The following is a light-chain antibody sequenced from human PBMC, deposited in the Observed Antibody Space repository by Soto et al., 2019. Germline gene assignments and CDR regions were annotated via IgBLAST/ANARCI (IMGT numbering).Light chain of an antibody. J-gene: IGKJ1*01. CDR1: QSIRDW. CDR2: KAS. V-gene: IGKV1-5*03. Sequence: DIQMTQSPSSLSASVGDRVTITCRASQSIRDWLAWYQQKPGKAPKFLIYKASSLESGIPSRFSGSGSGTEFTLTISSLQADDFATYHCQQCGKYPWTFGRGPKVEVK. CDR3: QQCGKYPWT.